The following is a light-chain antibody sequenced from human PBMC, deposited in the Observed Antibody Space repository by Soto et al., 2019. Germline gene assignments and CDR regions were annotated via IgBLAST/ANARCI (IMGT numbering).Light chain of an antibody. CDR1: QSVSSY. V-gene: IGKV3-11*01. Sequence: DIFFTQSPATLSLSPVELATLSCRASQSVSSYLAWYQQKPGQAPRLLIYDASNRATGIPARFSGSGSGTDFTLTISSLEPEDFAVYYCQQRSNWTWTFGQGTKVDI. CDR3: QQRSNWTWT. CDR2: DAS. J-gene: IGKJ1*01.